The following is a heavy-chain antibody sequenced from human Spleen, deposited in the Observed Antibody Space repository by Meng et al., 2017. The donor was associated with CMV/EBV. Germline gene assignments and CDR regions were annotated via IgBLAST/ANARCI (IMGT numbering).Heavy chain of an antibody. CDR1: GFAFSNTW. CDR2: IRYDGSNK. Sequence: GESLKISCAGSGFAFSNTWMAWVRQAPGKGLEWVAFIRYDGSNKYYADSVKGRFTISRDNSKNTLYLQMNSLRAEDTAVYYCAKFYYYDSSGYDYWGQGTLVTVSS. D-gene: IGHD3-22*01. J-gene: IGHJ4*02. CDR3: AKFYYYDSSGYDY. V-gene: IGHV3-30*02.